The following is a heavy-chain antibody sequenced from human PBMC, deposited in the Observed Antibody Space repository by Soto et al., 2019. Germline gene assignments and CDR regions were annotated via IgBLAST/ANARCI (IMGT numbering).Heavy chain of an antibody. V-gene: IGHV3-23*01. D-gene: IGHD3-22*01. Sequence: EVQLLESGGGLVQPGGSLRLSCAASGFTFSSYAKSWVRQAPGRGLEWVSTITSTGGSTYYADSVKGRFTISRDNSKNTLFRQMNSLRADDTAVYYCAKGGYTVASSLDDWGQGTLVTVSS. CDR2: ITSTGGST. CDR1: GFTFSSYA. J-gene: IGHJ4*02. CDR3: AKGGYTVASSLDD.